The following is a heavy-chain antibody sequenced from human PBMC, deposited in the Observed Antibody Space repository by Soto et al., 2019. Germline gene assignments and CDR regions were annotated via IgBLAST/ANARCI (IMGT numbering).Heavy chain of an antibody. CDR1: GYTFNNYG. D-gene: IGHD6-19*01. CDR2: ISAYNGNI. V-gene: IGHV1-18*01. Sequence: QVHLVQSGAEVKKPGASVKVSCKASGYTFNNYGISWVRQAPGQGLEWVGWISAYNGNINYAQKFPGRVTMPTDTSTSTAYMELRSLRSADTAVYYCARASGSFDYWGQGTLVTVSS. CDR3: ARASGSFDY. J-gene: IGHJ4*02.